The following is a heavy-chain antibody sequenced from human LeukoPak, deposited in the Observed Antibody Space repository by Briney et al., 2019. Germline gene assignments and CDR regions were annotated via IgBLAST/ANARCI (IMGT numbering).Heavy chain of an antibody. CDR1: GFTFSSAW. V-gene: IGHV3-15*01. D-gene: IGHD5-24*01. Sequence: GGSLRLSCAASGFTFSSAWMTWVRQPPGKGLEWVGHIKSRTDGGSTDYSAPVKGRFTVSGDDSKNTIYLQMNSLKTEDSAVYYCATEFYSNGYNYWGQGTPVTVSS. CDR2: IKSRTDGGST. CDR3: ATEFYSNGYNY. J-gene: IGHJ4*02.